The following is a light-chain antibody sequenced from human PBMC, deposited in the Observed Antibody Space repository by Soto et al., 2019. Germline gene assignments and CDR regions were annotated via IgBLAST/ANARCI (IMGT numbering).Light chain of an antibody. CDR1: QTVSGNY. V-gene: IGKV3-20*01. CDR3: QQYVGSPPRIT. J-gene: IGKJ5*01. CDR2: SAS. Sequence: PGERGTLSCRASQTVSGNYLAWYHQKPGQAPRLLLHSASTRAPGIPDRFSASGAGTDFTLTISRLEPEESAVYYCQQYVGSPPRITFGQGTRLEIK.